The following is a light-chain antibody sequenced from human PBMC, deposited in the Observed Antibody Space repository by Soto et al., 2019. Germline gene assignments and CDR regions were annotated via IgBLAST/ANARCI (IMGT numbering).Light chain of an antibody. CDR3: SSYTSSSSYV. V-gene: IGLV2-14*01. Sequence: QSALTQPAAVSGSPGQSIAISCTGTSSDVGTYNAVSWYQQYPGKAPKLMINDDSNRPSGVSDRFSGSKSGNTASLTISGLQSEDEADYYCSSYTSSSSYVFGSGTKLTVL. CDR2: DDS. CDR1: SSDVGTYNA. J-gene: IGLJ1*01.